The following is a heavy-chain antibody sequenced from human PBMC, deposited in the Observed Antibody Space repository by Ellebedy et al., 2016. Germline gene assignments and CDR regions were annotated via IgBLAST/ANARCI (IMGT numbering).Heavy chain of an antibody. J-gene: IGHJ4*02. CDR2: IGGSADST. D-gene: IGHD5-24*01. CDR3: AKALMATASLRKAFDY. V-gene: IGHV3-23*01. Sequence: GESLKISXAASGFTLTSYAMSWVRQAPGKGLEWVSAIGGSADSTYYADSVKGRFTISRDNSQNTLYLQMNSLRAEDTAVYYCAKALMATASLRKAFDYWGQGTLVTVSS. CDR1: GFTLTSYA.